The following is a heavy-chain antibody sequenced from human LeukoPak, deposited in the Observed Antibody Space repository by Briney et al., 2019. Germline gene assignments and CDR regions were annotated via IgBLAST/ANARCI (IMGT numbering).Heavy chain of an antibody. CDR1: GFTFNTYS. D-gene: IGHD5-18*01. Sequence: PGGSLRLSCAASGFTFNTYSMNWVRQAPGKGLEWVSYISSGSSTIYYADSVKGRFTISRDNAKNSLYLQMNSLRAEDTAVYYCAREDVDTVNWGQGTLVTVSS. J-gene: IGHJ4*02. V-gene: IGHV3-48*04. CDR2: ISSGSSTI. CDR3: AREDVDTVN.